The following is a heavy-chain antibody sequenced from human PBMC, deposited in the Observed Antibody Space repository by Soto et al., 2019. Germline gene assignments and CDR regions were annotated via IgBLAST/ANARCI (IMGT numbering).Heavy chain of an antibody. Sequence: TGGSLRLSCAASGFTVSSNYMTWVRQAPGKGLEWVSVIYRGGNTYYADSVKGRFTISRDNSRNTLFLQMSSLSAGDTAVYYCARIPYFSGSNSQGPTEVWGPGPILTVSS. D-gene: IGHD1-26*01. J-gene: IGHJ6*02. V-gene: IGHV3-53*01. CDR1: GFTVSSNY. CDR2: IYRGGNT. CDR3: ARIPYFSGSNSQGPTEV.